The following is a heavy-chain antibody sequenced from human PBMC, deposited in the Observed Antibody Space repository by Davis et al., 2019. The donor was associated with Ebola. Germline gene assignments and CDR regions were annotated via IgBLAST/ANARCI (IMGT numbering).Heavy chain of an antibody. CDR1: GFTFSSYA. J-gene: IGHJ4*02. CDR3: ARDFWFRRLDY. Sequence: GESLKISCAASGFTFSSYAMSWVRQAPGKGLEWVAVISYDGSNKYYADSVKGRFTISRDNSKNTLYLQMNSLRAEDTAVYYCARDFWFRRLDYWGQGTLVTVSS. D-gene: IGHD3-3*01. CDR2: ISYDGSNK. V-gene: IGHV3-30*03.